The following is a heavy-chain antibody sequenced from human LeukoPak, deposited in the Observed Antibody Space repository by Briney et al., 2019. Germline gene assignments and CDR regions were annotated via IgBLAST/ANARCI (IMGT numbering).Heavy chain of an antibody. CDR2: IYYSGST. CDR1: GGSISSYY. V-gene: IGHV4-59*01. J-gene: IGHJ6*03. Sequence: SETLSLPCTVSGGSISSYYWSWIRQPPGKGLEWIGYIYYSGSTNYNPSLKSRVTISVDTSKNQFSLKLSSVTAADTAVYYCARMTSRNYYYYMDVWGKGTTVTVSS. CDR3: ARMTSRNYYYYMDV.